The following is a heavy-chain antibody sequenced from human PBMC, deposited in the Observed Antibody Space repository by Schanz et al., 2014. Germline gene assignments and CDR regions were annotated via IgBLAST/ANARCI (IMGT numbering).Heavy chain of an antibody. J-gene: IGHJ5*02. CDR1: GFTFTNAW. CDR3: TSMATIPRNWFDP. Sequence: EVELVESGGGLVKPGGSLRLSCVVSGFTFTNAWMSWVRQAPGKGLEWVGRIKSNTDGGTTDYATPVKGRFTISRDDSKNTLYLQMNSLKSEDTAVYYCTSMATIPRNWFDPWGQGTQVTVSS. V-gene: IGHV3-15*01. CDR2: IKSNTDGGTT. D-gene: IGHD2-2*02.